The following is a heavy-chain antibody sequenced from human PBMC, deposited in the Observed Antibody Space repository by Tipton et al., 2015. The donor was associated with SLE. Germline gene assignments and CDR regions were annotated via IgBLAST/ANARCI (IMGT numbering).Heavy chain of an antibody. CDR3: ARRRSIAAAGTGFDS. CDR1: GYSFTSYW. J-gene: IGHJ4*02. D-gene: IGHD6-13*01. CDR2: IYPGDSDT. Sequence: VQLVQSGAEVKKPGESLKISCKGSGYSFTSYWIGWVRQMPGKGLERMGSIYPGDSDTRYSPSFQAQVTISADKPISTAYLQWSSLKASDTAMYYCARRRSIAAAGTGFDSWGQGPLVTVSS. V-gene: IGHV5-51*04.